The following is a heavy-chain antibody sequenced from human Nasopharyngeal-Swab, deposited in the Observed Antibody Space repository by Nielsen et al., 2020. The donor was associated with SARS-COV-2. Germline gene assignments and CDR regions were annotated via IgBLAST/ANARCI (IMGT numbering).Heavy chain of an antibody. CDR3: ARQMDHDDIRTAFDV. Sequence: GESLKISCKGSGYTFGTSCIGWVRQMPGKGLEWVGSIYPGDSDTRSSPSFQGQVTISADKSTSYTYLQWSRLEASDTAMYYCARQMDHDDIRTAFDVWGQGTMVTASS. D-gene: IGHD1-14*01. V-gene: IGHV5-51*01. J-gene: IGHJ3*01. CDR2: IYPGDSDT. CDR1: GYTFGTSC.